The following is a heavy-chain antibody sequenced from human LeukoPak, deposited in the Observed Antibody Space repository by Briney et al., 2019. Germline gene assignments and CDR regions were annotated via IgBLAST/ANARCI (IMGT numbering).Heavy chain of an antibody. J-gene: IGHJ3*02. CDR3: ARSPVIFCGGDCYPRPDAFDI. CDR2: INTNTGNP. CDR1: GYTFTSYA. D-gene: IGHD2-21*02. V-gene: IGHV7-4-1*02. Sequence: ASVKVSCKASGYTFTSYAMNWVRQAPGQGLEWMVWINTNTGNPTYAQGFTGRFVFSLDTSVSTAYLQISSLKAEDTAVYYCARSPVIFCGGDCYPRPDAFDIWGQGTIVTVSS.